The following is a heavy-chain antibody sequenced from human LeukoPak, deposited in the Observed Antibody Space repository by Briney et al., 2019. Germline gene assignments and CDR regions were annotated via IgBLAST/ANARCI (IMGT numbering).Heavy chain of an antibody. D-gene: IGHD5-18*01. J-gene: IGHJ6*02. CDR3: ARGGSGYSYGLSYYYYYGMDV. CDR2: ISSSSSTI. CDR1: GFTFNLAW. Sequence: GGSLRLSCAGSGFTFNLAWMSWVRQAPGKGLEWVSYISSSSSTIYYADSVKGRFTISRDNAKNSLYLQMSSLRAEDTALYYCARGGSGYSYGLSYYYYYGMDVWGQGTTVTVSS. V-gene: IGHV3-48*04.